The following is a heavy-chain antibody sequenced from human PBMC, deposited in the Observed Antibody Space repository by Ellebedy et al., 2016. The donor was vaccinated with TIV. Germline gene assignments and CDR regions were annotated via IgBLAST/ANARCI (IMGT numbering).Heavy chain of an antibody. CDR2: INHSGST. V-gene: IGHV4-34*01. Sequence: SETLSLTXAVYGGSFSGYYWSWIRQPPGKGLEWIGEINHSGSTNYNPSLKSRVTISVDTSKNQFSLKLSSVTAADTAVYYCARDPKFLNCSGGSCLRIPYYYYYGMDVWGQGTTVTVSS. CDR1: GGSFSGYY. D-gene: IGHD2-15*01. J-gene: IGHJ6*02. CDR3: ARDPKFLNCSGGSCLRIPYYYYYGMDV.